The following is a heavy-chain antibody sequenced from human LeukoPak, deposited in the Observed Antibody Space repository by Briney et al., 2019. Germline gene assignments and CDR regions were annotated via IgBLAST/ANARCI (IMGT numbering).Heavy chain of an antibody. J-gene: IGHJ3*02. CDR1: GGSSSNYY. CDR2: IYYSGCT. CDR3: ARHRAYSYSSPFDI. D-gene: IGHD6-6*01. Sequence: PSETLSLTCSVSGGSSSNYYWSWIRQPPGRGLEWIGYIYYSGCTNSNASLKSRVTIFVDPSKNQFSLRLSSVTAADTAVYYCARHRAYSYSSPFDIWGRGTMVTVSS. V-gene: IGHV4-59*08.